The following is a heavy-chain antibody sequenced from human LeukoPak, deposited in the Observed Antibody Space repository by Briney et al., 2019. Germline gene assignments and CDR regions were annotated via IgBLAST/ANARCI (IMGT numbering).Heavy chain of an antibody. CDR3: ARGESSTKFGY. CDR1: GYTFTSYF. V-gene: IGHV1-46*01. CDR2: INPSGRTT. Sequence: ASVKVSCKASGYTFTSYFIHWVRQAPGQGLEWMGIINPSGRTTSYAQKFQGRVTMTRDTSTSTVYMELSSPRSEDTAVYYCARGESSTKFGYWGQGTLVTVSS. D-gene: IGHD6-13*01. J-gene: IGHJ4*02.